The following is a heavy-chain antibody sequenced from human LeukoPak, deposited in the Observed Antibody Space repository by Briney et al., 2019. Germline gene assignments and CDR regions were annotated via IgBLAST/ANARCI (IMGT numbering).Heavy chain of an antibody. J-gene: IGHJ4*02. V-gene: IGHV4-38-2*01. CDR1: GYSISSGYY. D-gene: IGHD6-19*01. Sequence: SETLSLTCAVSGYSISSGYYWGWIRQPPGKGLEGIGRIYHSGSTYYNPSLKSRVTISVDTSKNQFSLKLSSVTAADTAVYYCARYPDSGSGWPGWDYWGQGTLVTVSS. CDR3: ARYPDSGSGWPGWDY. CDR2: IYHSGST.